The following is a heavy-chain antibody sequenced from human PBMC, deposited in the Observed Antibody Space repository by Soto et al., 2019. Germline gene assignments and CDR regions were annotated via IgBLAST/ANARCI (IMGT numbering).Heavy chain of an antibody. Sequence: QLQQWGAGLLKPSETLSLTCVVSGGSFSTYYYNWIRQSPGKGLEWIGEINHSGRNNYSPSLKSRVNMSLDTPKNQFSLKLTSVTAADTAVYYCARGGSNDWQVAFDIWGQGTMVTVSS. J-gene: IGHJ3*02. V-gene: IGHV4-34*01. CDR1: GGSFSTYY. CDR3: ARGGSNDWQVAFDI. CDR2: INHSGRN. D-gene: IGHD3-9*01.